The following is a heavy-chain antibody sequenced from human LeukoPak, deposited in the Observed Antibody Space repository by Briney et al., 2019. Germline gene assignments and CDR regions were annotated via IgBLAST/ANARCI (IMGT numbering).Heavy chain of an antibody. CDR3: AKDGRRYDFWSGYSVYYFDY. CDR1: GFTFSSYG. Sequence: GGSLRLSCAASGFTFSSYGMHWVRQAPGKGLEWVAVISYDGSNKYYADSVKGRFTISRDNSKNTLYLQMNSLRAEDTAVYYCAKDGRRYDFWSGYSVYYFDYWGQGTLVTVSS. CDR2: ISYDGSNK. V-gene: IGHV3-30*18. D-gene: IGHD3-3*01. J-gene: IGHJ4*02.